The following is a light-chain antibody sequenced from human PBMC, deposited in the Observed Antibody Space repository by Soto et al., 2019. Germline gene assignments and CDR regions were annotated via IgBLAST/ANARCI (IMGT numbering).Light chain of an antibody. V-gene: IGKV3-15*01. CDR3: QQYHHLTRT. J-gene: IGKJ4*01. Sequence: EIVITQSPATLSVSPGERATLSCRASQSVSSNLVWYQQKPGQAPRLLIYSASTRAAGIPARFSASGSGTEFTLTITSLQSEDFAVYYCQQYHHLTRTFGGGTKVEIK. CDR1: QSVSSN. CDR2: SAS.